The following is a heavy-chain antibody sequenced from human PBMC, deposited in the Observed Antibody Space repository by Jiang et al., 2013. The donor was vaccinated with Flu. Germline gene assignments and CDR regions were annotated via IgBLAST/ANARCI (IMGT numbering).Heavy chain of an antibody. Sequence: LKSRVTMSVDTSKNQFSLKLSSVTAADTAVYYCARESRYESSGYYSGYWGQGTLVTVSS. V-gene: IGHV4-59*04. CDR3: ARESRYESSGYYSGY. D-gene: IGHD3-22*01. J-gene: IGHJ4*02.